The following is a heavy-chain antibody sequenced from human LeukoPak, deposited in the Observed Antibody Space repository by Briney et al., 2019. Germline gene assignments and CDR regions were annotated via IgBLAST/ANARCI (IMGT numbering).Heavy chain of an antibody. CDR2: INHSGST. Sequence: SETLSLTCAVYGASFSGYYWSWIRQPPGKGLEWIGEINHSGSTNYNPSLKSRVTISVDTSKNQFSLKLSSVTAADTAVYYCARHSTIYGDYWGQGTLVTASS. CDR3: ARHSTIYGDY. CDR1: GASFSGYY. J-gene: IGHJ4*02. V-gene: IGHV4-34*01. D-gene: IGHD5/OR15-5a*01.